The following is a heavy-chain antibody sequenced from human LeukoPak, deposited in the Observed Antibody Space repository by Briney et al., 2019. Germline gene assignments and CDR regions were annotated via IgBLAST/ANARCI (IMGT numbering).Heavy chain of an antibody. CDR2: IYYTGTT. CDR3: AIQSKGYTYGYNY. D-gene: IGHD5-18*01. J-gene: IGHJ4*02. Sequence: SQTLSLTCIVSGGSISNGDLYWSWVRQPPGKGLEWIGFIYYTGTTSYNPSLKSRVTISVDTSKNQFSLRLTSVTAADTALYYCAIQSKGYTYGYNYWGQGTLVTVSS. V-gene: IGHV4-30-4*01. CDR1: GGSISNGDLY.